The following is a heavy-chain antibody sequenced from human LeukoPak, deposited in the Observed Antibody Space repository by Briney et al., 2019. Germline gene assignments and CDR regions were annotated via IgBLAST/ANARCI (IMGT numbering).Heavy chain of an antibody. CDR1: GFTFSSYI. CDR2: ISSSSSYI. V-gene: IGHV3-21*01. CDR3: ARYPLSQLLPDY. Sequence: GGSLRLSCASSGFTFSSYIMNGVRQAPGKGLECVSSISSSSSYIYYADSVKGRFTISRDNAKNSLYLQMNSLRAEDTAVYYCARYPLSQLLPDYCGQGTLFTVSS. J-gene: IGHJ4*02. D-gene: IGHD2-2*01.